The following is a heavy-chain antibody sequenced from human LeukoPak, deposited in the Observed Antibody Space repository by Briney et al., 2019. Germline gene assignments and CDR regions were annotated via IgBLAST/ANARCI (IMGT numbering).Heavy chain of an antibody. V-gene: IGHV1-46*01. D-gene: IGHD1-26*01. J-gene: IGHJ6*02. Sequence: ASVKVSCKASEYTFTSYYMHWVRQAPGQGLEWMGIINPSGGSTSYAQKFQGRVTMTRNTSISTAYMELSSLRSEDTAVYYCARSGSYHYYGMDVWGQGTTVTVSS. CDR1: EYTFTSYY. CDR2: INPSGGST. CDR3: ARSGSYHYYGMDV.